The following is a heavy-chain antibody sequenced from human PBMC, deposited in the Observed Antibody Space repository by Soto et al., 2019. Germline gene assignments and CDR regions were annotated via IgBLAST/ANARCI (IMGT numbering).Heavy chain of an antibody. D-gene: IGHD6-13*01. V-gene: IGHV3-72*01. Sequence: EVHLVESGGGLVQPGRSLRLSCAASGFSFSDHYMDWVRQPPGKGLEWVGRIRNKANSYTTEYAASVKGRFTISRDDSEKSLYLQMNSLKTEDTAVYYCARVRSSSWGLDAFDFWGQGTMVTVSS. J-gene: IGHJ3*01. CDR3: ARVRSSSWGLDAFDF. CDR1: GFSFSDHY. CDR2: IRNKANSYTT.